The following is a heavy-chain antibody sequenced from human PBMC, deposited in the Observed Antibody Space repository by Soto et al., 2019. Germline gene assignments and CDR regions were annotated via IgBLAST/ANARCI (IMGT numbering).Heavy chain of an antibody. Sequence: EVQLVESGGGLVQPGGSLRLSCAASGFTFSSYWMHWVRQAPGKGLVWVSRINSDGSTTSYADSVKGRFTISRDNAKNTLYLQMNSLRAEDTAVYYCARVAQAMYNFDNWGQGTLVTVSS. CDR3: ARVAQAMYNFDN. V-gene: IGHV3-74*01. CDR2: INSDGSTT. D-gene: IGHD1-1*01. J-gene: IGHJ4*02. CDR1: GFTFSSYW.